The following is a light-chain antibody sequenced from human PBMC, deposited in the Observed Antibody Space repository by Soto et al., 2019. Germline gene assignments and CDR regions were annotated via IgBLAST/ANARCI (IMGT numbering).Light chain of an antibody. V-gene: IGKV3-15*01. Sequence: EIVMTQSPATLSFSPGERATLSCRASQSVNSNLAWYQQKHGQAPRLLIYGASTRATGVPARFSGSGSGTEFTPTVSLLQSEDFAVYFRQQYNNWPTFGQGTKVEIK. CDR1: QSVNSN. CDR3: QQYNNWPT. CDR2: GAS. J-gene: IGKJ1*01.